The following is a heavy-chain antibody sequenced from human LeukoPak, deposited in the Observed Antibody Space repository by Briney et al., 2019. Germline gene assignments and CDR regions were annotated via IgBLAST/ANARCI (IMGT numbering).Heavy chain of an antibody. D-gene: IGHD2-15*01. J-gene: IGHJ3*02. V-gene: IGHV3-7*01. CDR3: ARGGCTVGSCHGFDI. CDR2: IKQDGSEK. Sequence: GGSLRLSCAASGFTFISYWMSWVRQAPGKGLEWVANIKQDGSEKYYVDSVKGRFTISRDNAKNSLYLQMNSLRAEDTAVYYCARGGCTVGSCHGFDIWGQGTMVTVSS. CDR1: GFTFISYW.